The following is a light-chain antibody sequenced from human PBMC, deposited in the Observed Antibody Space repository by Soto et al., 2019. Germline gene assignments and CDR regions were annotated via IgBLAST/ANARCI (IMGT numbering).Light chain of an antibody. Sequence: EIVMTQSPVILSVSPGERATLSCRASQSVSNNLAWYQQKPGQAPRLLIYGASTRATGLPARFSGSGSGTEFTLTISSLQSEDFAVYYCQQYNTWPPRFTFSQGTRLEMK. CDR1: QSVSNN. V-gene: IGKV3-15*01. CDR3: QQYNTWPPRFT. CDR2: GAS. J-gene: IGKJ2*01.